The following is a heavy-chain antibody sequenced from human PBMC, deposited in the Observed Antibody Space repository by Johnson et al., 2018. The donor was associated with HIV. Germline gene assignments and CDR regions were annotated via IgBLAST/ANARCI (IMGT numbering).Heavy chain of an antibody. CDR3: ARVPPSPYGSGSYGAFDI. Sequence: VQLVESGGGLVQPGGSLTLSCAASGFTFSSYTMNWVRQTPGKGLEWVSGISGSSVTTYYADSVKGRFTISRDNSKKKLYLQMNSLRAENTAVYYCARVPPSPYGSGSYGAFDIWGQGTMVTVSS. J-gene: IGHJ3*02. D-gene: IGHD3-10*01. CDR1: GFTFSSYT. V-gene: IGHV3-23*04. CDR2: ISGSSVTT.